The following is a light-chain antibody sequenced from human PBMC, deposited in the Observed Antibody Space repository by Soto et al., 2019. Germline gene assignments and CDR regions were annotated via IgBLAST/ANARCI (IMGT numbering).Light chain of an antibody. CDR2: ENN. CDR1: SSNIGNNY. Sequence: QSVLTQPPSVSAALGQKVTISCSGSSSNIGNNYVSWYQQLPGTAPKLLIYENNKRPSGIPDRFSGSKSGTSATLGITGLQTGDEADYYCGTWDSSLSAGRFGGGTKLTVL. CDR3: GTWDSSLSAGR. V-gene: IGLV1-51*02. J-gene: IGLJ2*01.